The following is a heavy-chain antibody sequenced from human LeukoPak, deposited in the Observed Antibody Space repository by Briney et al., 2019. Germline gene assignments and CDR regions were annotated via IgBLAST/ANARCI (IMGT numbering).Heavy chain of an antibody. CDR2: IYPGDSET. CDR3: ASTGYCSSTSCFDAFDI. V-gene: IGHV5-51*01. Sequence: GESLKISCKGSGYRFTTYWIGWVRQMPGKGLEWMAIIYPGDSETRYSPSFQGQVTISADKSISTAYLQWSSLKASDTAMYYCASTGYCSSTSCFDAFDIWGQGTMVTVSS. CDR1: GYRFTTYW. J-gene: IGHJ3*02. D-gene: IGHD2-2*01.